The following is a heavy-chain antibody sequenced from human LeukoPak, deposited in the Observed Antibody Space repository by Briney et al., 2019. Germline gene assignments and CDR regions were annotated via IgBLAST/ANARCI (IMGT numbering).Heavy chain of an antibody. Sequence: PGGSLRLSCAASGFTVSSSYMSWVRQAPGKALEWVSVIYSGGSTYYADSVKGRFTISRDNSKNTLYLQMNSLRAEDTAVYYCASASGYSYGYGFDYWGQGTLVTVSS. CDR1: GFTVSSSY. CDR3: ASASGYSYGYGFDY. V-gene: IGHV3-66*01. J-gene: IGHJ4*02. D-gene: IGHD5-18*01. CDR2: IYSGGST.